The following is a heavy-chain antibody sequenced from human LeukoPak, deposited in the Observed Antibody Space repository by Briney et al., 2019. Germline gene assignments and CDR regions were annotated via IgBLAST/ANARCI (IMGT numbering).Heavy chain of an antibody. Sequence: SETLSLTCTVSGGSVSSGSYYWSWIRQPPGKGLEWIGYIYYSGSTNYNPSLKSRVTISVDTSKNQFSLKLSSVTAADTAVYYCARGRNFTVTTFYYFDYWGQGTLVTVSS. CDR1: GGSVSSGSYY. CDR3: ARGRNFTVTTFYYFDY. J-gene: IGHJ4*02. D-gene: IGHD4-17*01. V-gene: IGHV4-61*01. CDR2: IYYSGST.